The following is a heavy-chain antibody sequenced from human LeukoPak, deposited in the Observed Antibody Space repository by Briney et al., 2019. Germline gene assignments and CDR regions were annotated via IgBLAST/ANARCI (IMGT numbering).Heavy chain of an antibody. D-gene: IGHD2-2*01. CDR1: GFTFSDYY. Sequence: GGSLRLSCAASGFTFSDYYMSWVRQAPGKGLGWVSYISSSSSYTNYADSVKGRFTISRDNAKNSLYLQMNSLRAEDTAVYYCARFSRGCSSTSCYGGDFDYWGQGTLVTVSS. J-gene: IGHJ4*02. V-gene: IGHV3-11*06. CDR2: ISSSSSYT. CDR3: ARFSRGCSSTSCYGGDFDY.